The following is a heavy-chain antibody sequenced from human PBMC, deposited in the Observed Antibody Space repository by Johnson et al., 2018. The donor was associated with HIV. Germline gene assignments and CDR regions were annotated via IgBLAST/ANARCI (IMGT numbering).Heavy chain of an antibody. CDR1: GFTVSSNY. CDR2: IKTDGRGT. J-gene: IGHJ3*01. Sequence: EVQLVESGGGLIQPGGSLRLSCAASGFTVSSNYMSWVRQAPGKGLEWVSRIKTDGRGTNYADSVRGRFTISRDDAKNTLYLQMNSLRAEDTAVYYCAKEYRQQGVGAFDRWGQGTMVTVSS. CDR3: AKEYRQQGVGAFDR. D-gene: IGHD3-10*01. V-gene: IGHV3-74*01.